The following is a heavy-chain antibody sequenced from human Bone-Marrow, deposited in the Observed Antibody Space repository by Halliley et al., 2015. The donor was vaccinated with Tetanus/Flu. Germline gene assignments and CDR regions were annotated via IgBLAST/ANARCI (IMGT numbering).Heavy chain of an antibody. D-gene: IGHD6-6*01. CDR1: GFPLSDYW. J-gene: IGHJ6*02. CDR3: ARVGPPSSSGYYYHYAMDV. Sequence: SLRLSCAASGFPLSDYWMSWVRQAPGQGLEWVANIKQDGSDRYYVDSVKGRFTISRDNTKSSPDLQMNSLRAEDTAVYYCARVGPPSSSGYYYHYAMDVWGQGTAVSVSS. V-gene: IGHV3-7*01. CDR2: IKQDGSDR.